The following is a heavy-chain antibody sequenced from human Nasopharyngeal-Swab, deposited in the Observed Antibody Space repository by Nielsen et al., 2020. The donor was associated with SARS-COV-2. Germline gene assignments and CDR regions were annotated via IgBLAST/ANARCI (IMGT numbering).Heavy chain of an antibody. CDR1: GYSFSSYG. J-gene: IGHJ2*01. V-gene: IGHV1-18*01. CDR3: TRDDFNWYFDL. D-gene: IGHD3/OR15-3a*01. Sequence: ASVKVSCKASGYSFSSYGITWVRQAPGQGLEWMGWISASSGNTNYAQNLRGRDTMTTDTSTNTAYMALRSLRLDDTAMYYCTRDDFNWYFDLWGRGTLVTVSS. CDR2: ISASSGNT.